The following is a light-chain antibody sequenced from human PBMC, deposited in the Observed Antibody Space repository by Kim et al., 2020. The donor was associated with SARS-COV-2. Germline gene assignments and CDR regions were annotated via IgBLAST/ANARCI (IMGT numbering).Light chain of an antibody. CDR2: KDS. CDR3: YSAADNKRV. CDR1: VLAKKY. V-gene: IGLV3-27*01. J-gene: IGLJ2*01. Sequence: SVPPGQTARITCSGDVLAKKYARWFQQKPGQAPVLVIYKDSERPSGIPERFSGSSSGTTVTLTISGAQVEDEADYYCYSAADNKRVFGGGTQLTVL.